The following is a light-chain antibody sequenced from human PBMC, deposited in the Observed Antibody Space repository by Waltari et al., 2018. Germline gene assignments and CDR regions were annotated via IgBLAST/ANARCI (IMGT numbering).Light chain of an antibody. CDR3: QQGYNTRT. CDR2: AAS. CDR1: QGISSW. Sequence: DIQMTQSPSSLSASVGDKVTITCRASQGISSWLAWYQQKPGKAPKLLIYAASSLQSGVPSRFSCSGSGTDYTLTISSLQPEDFATYYCQQGYNTRTFGQGTKVEIK. V-gene: IGKV1-12*01. J-gene: IGKJ1*01.